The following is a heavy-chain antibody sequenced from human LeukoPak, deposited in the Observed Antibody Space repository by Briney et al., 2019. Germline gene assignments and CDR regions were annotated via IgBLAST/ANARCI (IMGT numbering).Heavy chain of an antibody. D-gene: IGHD5-24*01. V-gene: IGHV4-59*01. CDR3: ARDERWLQTGAFDI. CDR1: GGPISRFY. CDR2: INYSGST. J-gene: IGHJ3*02. Sequence: PSETLSLTCTVSGGPISRFYWSWIRQPPGKGLEWIGYINYSGSTNSVPSLKGRATISVDTSRNEFSLKLRSVTAADTAVYYCARDERWLQTGAFDIWGQGTLVTVSS.